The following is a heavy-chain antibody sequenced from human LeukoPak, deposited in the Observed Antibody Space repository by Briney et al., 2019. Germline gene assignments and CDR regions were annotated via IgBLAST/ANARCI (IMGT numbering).Heavy chain of an antibody. CDR3: GGSAGY. D-gene: IGHD6-19*01. CDR2: IMKEVSQK. CDR1: GLTAGSQW. V-gene: IGHV3-7*01. Sequence: GGSLTLSCAASGLTAGSQWVSWVRHPPGKGREWVANIMKEVSQKYHVDSVKGRLTISRDNAKNSLFLQMNSPRVERTAVYYCGGSAGYWGQGNLVTVSS. J-gene: IGHJ4*02.